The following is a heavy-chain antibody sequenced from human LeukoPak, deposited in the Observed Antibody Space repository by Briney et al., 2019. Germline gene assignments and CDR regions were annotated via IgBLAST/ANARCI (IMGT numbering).Heavy chain of an antibody. D-gene: IGHD4-17*01. V-gene: IGHV3-15*01. CDR1: GFTFNNAW. Sequence: PGGSLRLSCAASGFTFNNAWMSWVRQAPGKGLEWVGRIKSKTDGGTTDYAAPVKGRFTISRDDSRNTLDLQMNSLKTEDTAVYYCTTAPWGVTKETTKSFYWGQGTLVSVSS. CDR3: TTAPWGVTKETTKSFY. CDR2: IKSKTDGGTT. J-gene: IGHJ4*02.